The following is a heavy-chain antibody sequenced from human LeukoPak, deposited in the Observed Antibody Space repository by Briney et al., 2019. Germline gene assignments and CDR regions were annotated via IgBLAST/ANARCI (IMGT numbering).Heavy chain of an antibody. V-gene: IGHV3-74*01. D-gene: IGHD3-3*01. J-gene: IGHJ3*02. CDR1: GFIFSSCW. Sequence: PGGSLRLSCAASGFIFSSCWMHWVRQAPGKGLVWVSRINSDGSTTNYADSVKGRFTISRDNAKNTVYLQMNSLRAEDSAVYYCASLIGGYYPPVEAFDIWGQGTMVTVSS. CDR3: ASLIGGYYPPVEAFDI. CDR2: INSDGSTT.